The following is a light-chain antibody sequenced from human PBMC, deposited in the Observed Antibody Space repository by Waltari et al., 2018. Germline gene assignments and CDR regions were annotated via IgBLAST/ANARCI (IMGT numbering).Light chain of an antibody. Sequence: QPVLTQSPSASASLGASVKLTCTLSTGHSDFVIAWHQQQPERGPRYLMKLNSDGSHTKGDEIPDRFSGSSSGAERYLTISSLQSEDEAAYYCQTWGSGIVTFGGGTQLTVL. CDR1: TGHSDFV. V-gene: IGLV4-69*01. CDR3: QTWGSGIVT. J-gene: IGLJ2*01. CDR2: LNSDGSH.